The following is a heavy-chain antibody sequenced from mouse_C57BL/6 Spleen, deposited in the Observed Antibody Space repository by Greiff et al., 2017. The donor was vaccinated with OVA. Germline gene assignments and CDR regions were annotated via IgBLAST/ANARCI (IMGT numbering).Heavy chain of an antibody. J-gene: IGHJ1*03. V-gene: IGHV7-3*01. D-gene: IGHD1-1*01. CDR1: GFTFTDYY. CDR2: IRNKANGYTT. Sequence: EVKLVESGGGLVQPGGSLSLSCAASGFTFTDYYMSWVRQPPGKALEWLGFIRNKANGYTTEYSASVKGRFTISRDNSQSILYLQMNALRAEDSATYYCARWGSSPYFDVWGTGTTVTVSS. CDR3: ARWGSSPYFDV.